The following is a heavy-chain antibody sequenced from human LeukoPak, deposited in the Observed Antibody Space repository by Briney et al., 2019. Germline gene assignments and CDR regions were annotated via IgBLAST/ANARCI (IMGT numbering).Heavy chain of an antibody. CDR2: IYNSGST. CDR3: ARSNSESNCRGYYFVC. V-gene: IGHV4-59*01. Sequence: SETLSLTCTVSGGSISSYYWSWIRQPPGKGLEWIGHIYNSGSTNYNPSLKSRVTISVDKSMNQFSLKLSSVTAADTAVYYCARSNSESNCRGYYFVCWGQGTLVTVSS. D-gene: IGHD2/OR15-2a*01. J-gene: IGHJ4*02. CDR1: GGSISSYY.